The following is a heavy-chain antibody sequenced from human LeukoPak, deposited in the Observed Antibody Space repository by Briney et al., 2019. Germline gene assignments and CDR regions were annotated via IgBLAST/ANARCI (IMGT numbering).Heavy chain of an antibody. V-gene: IGHV3-7*01. J-gene: IGHJ6*03. CDR1: GLTFSSYW. CDR2: IKQDGSEQ. Sequence: TGGSLRLSCAASGLTFSSYWMSWVRQAPGKGLEWVANIKQDGSEQNYVDSVKGRFSISRDNPKNSLYPQMNSLRAEDTAVYYCARDSDYYYYYMDVWGKGTTVAVSS. CDR3: ARDSDYYYYYMDV. D-gene: IGHD3-10*01.